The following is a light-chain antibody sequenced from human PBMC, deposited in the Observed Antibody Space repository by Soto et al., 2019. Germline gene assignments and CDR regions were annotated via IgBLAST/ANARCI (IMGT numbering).Light chain of an antibody. CDR3: QQYNFWPT. V-gene: IGKV3-15*01. CDR1: QSVSSN. Sequence: EIVMTQSPATLSVSPGERATLSCRASQSVSSNLAWYQQKPGQAPRLLIYGASTGATGIPARFSGSGSGTEFTLTITSLQPEDFVVYYCQQYNFWPTFGQGTKVDIK. CDR2: GAS. J-gene: IGKJ1*01.